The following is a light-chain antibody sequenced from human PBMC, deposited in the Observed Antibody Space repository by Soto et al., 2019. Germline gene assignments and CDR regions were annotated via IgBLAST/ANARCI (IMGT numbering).Light chain of an antibody. Sequence: EIVLTQSPGTLSLSPGERATLSCRASQSVSSSYLAWYQQKPGQAPRLLIYGASSRATGIPDRFSGSGSGTDFTRTISRLEPEEFAVYYCQQYGISPPGYTFGQGTKLEIK. V-gene: IGKV3-20*01. CDR2: GAS. J-gene: IGKJ2*01. CDR1: QSVSSSY. CDR3: QQYGISPPGYT.